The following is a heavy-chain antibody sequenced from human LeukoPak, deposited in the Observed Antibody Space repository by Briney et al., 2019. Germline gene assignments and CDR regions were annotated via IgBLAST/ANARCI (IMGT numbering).Heavy chain of an antibody. CDR2: IYNSGST. Sequence: SETLSLTCTVSGGSISSGDCYWNWIRQPPGKGLEWIGYIYNSGSTYYNPSLKSRVTISVDTSEDQFSLKLSSVTAADTAVYYCARDGGASSRNFDYWGQGTRVTVSS. D-gene: IGHD6-6*01. J-gene: IGHJ4*02. CDR3: ARDGGASSRNFDY. V-gene: IGHV4-30-4*08. CDR1: GGSISSGDCY.